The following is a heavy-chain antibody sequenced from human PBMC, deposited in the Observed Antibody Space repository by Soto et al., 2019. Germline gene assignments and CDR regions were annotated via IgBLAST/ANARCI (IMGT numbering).Heavy chain of an antibody. J-gene: IGHJ4*02. D-gene: IGHD3-22*01. Sequence: EVQLVESGGGLVRPGGSLRLSCAASGFTFSSYSMNWVRQAPGKGLEWVSYISSSSSTIYYADSVKGRFTISRDNAKNSLYLQMNSLRAEDTAVYYCARGAYYYDSSGLSYWGQGTLVTVSS. V-gene: IGHV3-48*01. CDR1: GFTFSSYS. CDR2: ISSSSSTI. CDR3: ARGAYYYDSSGLSY.